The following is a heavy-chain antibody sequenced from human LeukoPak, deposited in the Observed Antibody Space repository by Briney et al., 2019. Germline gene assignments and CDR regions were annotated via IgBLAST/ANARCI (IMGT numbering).Heavy chain of an antibody. V-gene: IGHV1-18*01. Sequence: ASVKVSCKASGYTFTSYGISWVRQAPGQGLEWMGWISAYNGNTNYAQKLQGRVTMTTDTSTSIAYMELRSLRSDDTAVYYCARDLVVVVAANSYYYYGMDVWGQGTTVTVSS. J-gene: IGHJ6*02. CDR2: ISAYNGNT. CDR3: ARDLVVVVAANSYYYYGMDV. CDR1: GYTFTSYG. D-gene: IGHD2-15*01.